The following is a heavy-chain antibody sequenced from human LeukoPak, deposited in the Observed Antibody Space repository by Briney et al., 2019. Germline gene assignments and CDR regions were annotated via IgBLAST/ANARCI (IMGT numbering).Heavy chain of an antibody. Sequence: GSLRLSCAASGFTFSSYAMHWVRQAPGKGLEWVAVISYDGSNKYYADSVKGRFTISRDNSKNTLYLQMNSLRAEDTAVYYCARGYYDSSGSLVDYWGQGTLVTVSS. CDR1: GFTFSSYA. D-gene: IGHD3-22*01. V-gene: IGHV3-30-3*01. CDR3: ARGYYDSSGSLVDY. CDR2: ISYDGSNK. J-gene: IGHJ4*02.